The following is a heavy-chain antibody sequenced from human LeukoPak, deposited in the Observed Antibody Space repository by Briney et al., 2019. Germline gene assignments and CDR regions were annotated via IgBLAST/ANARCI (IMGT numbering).Heavy chain of an antibody. CDR2: FDHEDGET. J-gene: IGHJ4*02. CDR3: ATDSRSVSSGYAN. Sequence: SSVKVSCKVSGYTLTELSMHWVRQAPGKGLEWMGGFDHEDGETIYEQKFQGRVTMTEDTSTDTEYMELSSLRSQDTAVYYCATDSRSVSSGYANWGQGTLVTVSS. CDR1: GYTLTELS. V-gene: IGHV1-24*01. D-gene: IGHD3-22*01.